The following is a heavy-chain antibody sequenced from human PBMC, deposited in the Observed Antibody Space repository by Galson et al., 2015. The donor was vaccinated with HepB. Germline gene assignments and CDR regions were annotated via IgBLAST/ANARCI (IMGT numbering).Heavy chain of an antibody. V-gene: IGHV3-7*03. CDR3: ARDNPLGDRSFDY. D-gene: IGHD1-14*01. CDR1: GFTFSSYW. J-gene: IGHJ4*02. CDR2: IKQDGSEK. Sequence: SLRLSCAASGFTFSSYWMSWVRQAPGKGLEWVANIKQDGSEKYYVDSVKGRFTISRDNAKNSLYLQMNSLRAEDTAVYYCARDNPLGDRSFDYWGQGTLVTVSS.